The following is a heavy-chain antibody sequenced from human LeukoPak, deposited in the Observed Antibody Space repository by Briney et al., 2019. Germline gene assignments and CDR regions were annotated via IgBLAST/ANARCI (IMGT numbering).Heavy chain of an antibody. CDR1: GFTYSSYW. J-gene: IGHJ4*02. D-gene: IGHD6-19*01. V-gene: IGHV3-23*01. CDR3: AKDRVSGWYETLSVY. CDR2: ISGSGGST. Sequence: GGSLRLSCAASGFTYSSYWMHWVRQAPGKGLEWVSAISGSGGSTYYADSVKGRFTISRDNSKNTLYLQMNSLRAEDTAVYYCAKDRVSGWYETLSVYWGQGTLVTVSS.